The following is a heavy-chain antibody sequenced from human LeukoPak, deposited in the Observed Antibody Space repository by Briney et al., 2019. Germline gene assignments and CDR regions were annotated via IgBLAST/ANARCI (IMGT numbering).Heavy chain of an antibody. J-gene: IGHJ4*02. D-gene: IGHD4-17*01. CDR3: ARYTVTNLLDF. Sequence: SQTLSLTCSVSGGSISGDDDYWSWIRQPPGKGLEWIGYINHSGNTYYIPSLRSRGTISIDTSKNQFSLELSSVTAADTAVYYCARYTVTNLLDFWGQGTLVTVSS. CDR1: GGSISGDDDY. V-gene: IGHV4-30-4*08. CDR2: INHSGNT.